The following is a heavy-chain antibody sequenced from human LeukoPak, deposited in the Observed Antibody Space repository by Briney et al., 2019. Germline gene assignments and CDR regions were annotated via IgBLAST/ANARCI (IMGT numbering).Heavy chain of an antibody. Sequence: GGSLRLSSAATEFTFNSYGMSWVRQAPGMGLEWVSAISGSGGTTYYADSVKGRFTISRDNSNNTLYLQMNSLSAEDTAVYYCAKASRRHCGSSSCYTLDYWGQGTLVTVSS. CDR3: AKASRRHCGSSSCYTLDY. CDR2: ISGSGGTT. V-gene: IGHV3-23*01. J-gene: IGHJ4*02. CDR1: EFTFNSYG. D-gene: IGHD2-2*02.